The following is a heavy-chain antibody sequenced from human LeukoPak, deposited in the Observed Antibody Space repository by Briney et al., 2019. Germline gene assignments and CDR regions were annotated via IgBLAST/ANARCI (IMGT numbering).Heavy chain of an antibody. D-gene: IGHD6-19*01. V-gene: IGHV1-18*01. CDR2: ISAYNGNT. CDR3: ARGLAVAGISWFDP. J-gene: IGHJ5*02. Sequence: ASVTVSCKASGYTFTSYGISWVRQAPGQGLEWMGWISAYNGNTNYAQKLQGRVTMTTDTSTSTAYMELRSLRSDDTAVYYCARGLAVAGISWFDPWGQGTLVTVSS. CDR1: GYTFTSYG.